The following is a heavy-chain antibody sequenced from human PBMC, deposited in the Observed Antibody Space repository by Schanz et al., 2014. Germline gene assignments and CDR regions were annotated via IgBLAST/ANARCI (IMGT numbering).Heavy chain of an antibody. CDR1: GFTFSSYA. CDR3: AREQIMAAAGLVDY. V-gene: IGHV3-30-3*01. Sequence: QVQLLQFGGGVVQPGRSLRLSCAASGFTFSSYAMHWVRQAPGKGLEWVALISNDGSIKYYADSVEGRFTISRDNSKNTLYLQMNSLRADDTAVYYCAREQIMAAAGLVDYWGHGTLVTVSS. D-gene: IGHD6-13*01. CDR2: ISNDGSIK. J-gene: IGHJ4*01.